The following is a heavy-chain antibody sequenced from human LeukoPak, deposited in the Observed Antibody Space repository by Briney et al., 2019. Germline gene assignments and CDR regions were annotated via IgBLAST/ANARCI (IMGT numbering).Heavy chain of an antibody. CDR2: INSDGSST. CDR3: ARDRSQGFYDFWIIDAFDI. Sequence: GGSLRLSCAASGFTFSSYWMSWVRQAPGKGLVWVSRINSDGSSTSYADSVKGRFTISRDNAKNTLYLQMNSLRAEDTAVYYCARDRSQGFYDFWIIDAFDIWGQGTMVTVSS. CDR1: GFTFSSYW. V-gene: IGHV3-74*01. D-gene: IGHD3-3*01. J-gene: IGHJ3*02.